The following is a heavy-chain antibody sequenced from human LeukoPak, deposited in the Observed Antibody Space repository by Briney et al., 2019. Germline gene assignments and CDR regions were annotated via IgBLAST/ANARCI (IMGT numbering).Heavy chain of an antibody. CDR2: IYYSGST. Sequence: SETLSLTCTVSGGSISSSSYYWGWIRQPPGKGLEWIGSIYYSGSTYYNPSLKSRVTISVDTSKNQFSLKLSSVTAADTAVYYCARVVRYYDILTGHHDYWGQGTLVTVSS. V-gene: IGHV4-39*01. CDR1: GGSISSSSYY. CDR3: ARVVRYYDILTGHHDY. D-gene: IGHD3-9*01. J-gene: IGHJ4*02.